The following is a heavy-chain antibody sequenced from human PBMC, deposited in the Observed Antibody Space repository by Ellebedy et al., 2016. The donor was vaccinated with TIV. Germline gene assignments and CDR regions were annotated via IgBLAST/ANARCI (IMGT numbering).Heavy chain of an antibody. D-gene: IGHD2-21*02. V-gene: IGHV4-34*01. CDR3: ARGGITYCGGDCYSVDAFDI. CDR1: GGSISSGGYS. CDR2: INHSGST. J-gene: IGHJ3*02. Sequence: ESLKISCAVSGGSISSGGYSWSWIRQPPGKGLEWIGEINHSGSTNYNPSLKSRVTISIDTSKNQFSLKLRSVTAADTAVYYCARGGITYCGGDCYSVDAFDIWGQGTMVTVSS.